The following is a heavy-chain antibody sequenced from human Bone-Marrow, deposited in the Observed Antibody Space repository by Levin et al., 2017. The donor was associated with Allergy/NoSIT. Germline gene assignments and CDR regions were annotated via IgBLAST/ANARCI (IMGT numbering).Heavy chain of an antibody. CDR3: VVRWY. CDR2: IYSGGDT. D-gene: IGHD2-15*01. J-gene: IGHJ4*02. CDR1: GFTVYNHY. V-gene: IGHV3-53*01. Sequence: GESLKISCAASGFTVYNHYMSWVRQAPGTGLEWVSTIYSGGDTHYADSVKGRFTISRDKSTNTLYLQMNSLRAEDTAVYYCVVRWYWGQGTLVTVSS.